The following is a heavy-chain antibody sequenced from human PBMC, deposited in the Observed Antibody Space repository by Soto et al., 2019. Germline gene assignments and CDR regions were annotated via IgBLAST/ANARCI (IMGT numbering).Heavy chain of an antibody. V-gene: IGHV4-39*01. J-gene: IGHJ3*02. D-gene: IGHD4-17*01. Sequence: SETLSLTCTVSGGSISSSSYYWGWIRQPPGKGLEWIGSIYYSGSTYYNPSLKSRVTISVDTSKNQFSLKLSSVTAADTAVYYCARQGIFYGDYAFDIWGQGTMVTVSS. CDR1: GGSISSSSYY. CDR2: IYYSGST. CDR3: ARQGIFYGDYAFDI.